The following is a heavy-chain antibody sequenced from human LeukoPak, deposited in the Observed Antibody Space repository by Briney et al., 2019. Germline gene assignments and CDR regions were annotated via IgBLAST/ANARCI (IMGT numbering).Heavy chain of an antibody. Sequence: PGGSLRLSCAASGFTFSNYAMHWVRQAPGKGLEWVAVISFAGNGEFYADSVKGRFTISRDNSKNTLYLQMNSLRPEDTAMYYCAKDEVGRYCSSTSCYSRFDYWGQGTLVTVSS. D-gene: IGHD2-2*02. CDR2: ISFAGNGE. V-gene: IGHV3-30*18. CDR1: GFTFSNYA. CDR3: AKDEVGRYCSSTSCYSRFDY. J-gene: IGHJ4*02.